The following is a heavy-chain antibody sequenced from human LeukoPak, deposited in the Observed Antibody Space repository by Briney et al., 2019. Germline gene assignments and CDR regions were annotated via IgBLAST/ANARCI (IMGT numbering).Heavy chain of an antibody. CDR2: IYTSGTT. D-gene: IGHD1-26*01. Sequence: PSETLSLTCTVSGGSISGYYWSWIRQPAGKGPEWIGRIYTSGTTHDNPSLKSRVTMSVDTSKNQVSLKVSSVTAADTAVYYCARQDSKVGAYTGPYYFDYWGQGTLVTVSS. CDR3: ARQDSKVGAYTGPYYFDY. CDR1: GGSISGYY. J-gene: IGHJ4*02. V-gene: IGHV4-4*07.